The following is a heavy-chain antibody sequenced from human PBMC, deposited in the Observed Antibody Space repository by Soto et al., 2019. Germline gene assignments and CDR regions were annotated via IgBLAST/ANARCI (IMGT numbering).Heavy chain of an antibody. D-gene: IGHD7-27*01. CDR2: LIPLFGTT. Sequence: QVQLVQSGAEVKKPGSSVKVSCEASGGTFSGHAISWVRQAPGQGPEWMGGLIPLFGTTQHAQNFQGRLTITVDKSTSTAYMEFTSLRCGDTAIYYCARGPNWGYRFDSWGQGTLVTVSS. CDR1: GGTFSGHA. CDR3: ARGPNWGYRFDS. J-gene: IGHJ4*02. V-gene: IGHV1-69*06.